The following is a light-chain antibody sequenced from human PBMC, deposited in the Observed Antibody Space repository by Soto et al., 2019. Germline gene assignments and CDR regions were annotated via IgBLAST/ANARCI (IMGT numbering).Light chain of an antibody. CDR3: QRYGHSPRT. CDR1: QSVGSSF. Sequence: EMVLTQAPVTLSLSPGESATLSCTASQSVGSSFLAWYQQKPGQAPRLLSYGASSRATGIPDRFSGSGSGTGFTLTISGLEAEGFDLCYRQRYGHSPRTFGQGTKVDIK. CDR2: GAS. V-gene: IGKV3-20*01. J-gene: IGKJ1*01.